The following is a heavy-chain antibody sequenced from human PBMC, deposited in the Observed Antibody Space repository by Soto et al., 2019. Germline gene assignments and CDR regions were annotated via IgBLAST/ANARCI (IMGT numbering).Heavy chain of an antibody. D-gene: IGHD6-19*01. CDR2: ISGSGGST. V-gene: IGHV3-23*01. Sequence: EAQLLESGGGLVQPGGSLRLSCAASGFTFSSYAMSWVRQAPGKGLEWVSTISGSGGSTYYADSVKGRFTISRDNSKNTLYLQMNSLRAEDTAVYYCAKGQSGWYAPFDYWGQGTLVTVSS. J-gene: IGHJ4*02. CDR3: AKGQSGWYAPFDY. CDR1: GFTFSSYA.